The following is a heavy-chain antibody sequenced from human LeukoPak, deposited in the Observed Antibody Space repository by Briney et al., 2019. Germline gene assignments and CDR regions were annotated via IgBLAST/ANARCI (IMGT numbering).Heavy chain of an antibody. Sequence: GGSLRLSCAASGFTFSSYGMRWVRQAPGKGLEWVAFIRYDGSNKYYADSVKGRFTISRDNSKNTLYLQMKSLRAEDTAVYYCARDSLSYSSSSGVDYWGQGTLVTVSS. CDR1: GFTFSSYG. CDR2: IRYDGSNK. CDR3: ARDSLSYSSSSGVDY. D-gene: IGHD6-6*01. V-gene: IGHV3-30*02. J-gene: IGHJ4*02.